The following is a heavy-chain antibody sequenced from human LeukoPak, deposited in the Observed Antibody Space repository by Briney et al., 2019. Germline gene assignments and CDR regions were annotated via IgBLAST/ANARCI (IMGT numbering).Heavy chain of an antibody. CDR2: NWISSSNT. V-gene: IGHV3-48*01. CDR1: GFNFIDYS. Sequence: GGSLRLCCAASGFNFIDYSMNWVRQAPGKGLGWISYNWISSSNTKYADHGKGRFTISRDKARNSLYLQMNSLRVEDTAVYYCARDHRYAFDNWGHGTLVTVSS. CDR3: ARDHRYAFDN. J-gene: IGHJ4*01. D-gene: IGHD5-12*01.